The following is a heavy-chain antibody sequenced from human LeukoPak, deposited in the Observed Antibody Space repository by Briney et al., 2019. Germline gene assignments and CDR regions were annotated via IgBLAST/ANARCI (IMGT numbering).Heavy chain of an antibody. CDR1: GVSISSNNYY. D-gene: IGHD3-22*01. J-gene: IGHJ4*02. CDR3: ARRYYYDSSGYYYFFDY. Sequence: SETLSLTCTVPGVSISSNNYYWGWIRQPPGKGLEWIGSIYYSGSTNYNPSLKSRVTISVDTSKNQFSLKLSSVTAADTAVYYCARRYYYDSSGYYYFFDYWGQGTLVTVSS. V-gene: IGHV4-39*01. CDR2: IYYSGST.